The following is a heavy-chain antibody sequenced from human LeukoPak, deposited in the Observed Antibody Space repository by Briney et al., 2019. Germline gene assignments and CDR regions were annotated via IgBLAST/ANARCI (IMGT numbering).Heavy chain of an antibody. J-gene: IGHJ5*02. CDR3: ARQTYYYDSTSRAYYYRPFDP. CDR2: IYYSGST. CDR1: DDSIINSRYY. Sequence: SETLSLTCTVSDDSIINSRYYWGWIRQPPGKGLEWIATIYYSGSTYYNPSLKSRLTISVDTSKNQFSLILTSVTAADTAVYYCARQTYYYDSTSRAYYYRPFDPWGQGTLVTVSS. V-gene: IGHV4-39*01. D-gene: IGHD3-22*01.